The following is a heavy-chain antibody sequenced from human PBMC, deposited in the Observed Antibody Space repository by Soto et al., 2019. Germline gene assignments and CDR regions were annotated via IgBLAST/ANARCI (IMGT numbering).Heavy chain of an antibody. Sequence: SETLSLTCTVSGGSISSYYWSWIRQPPGKGLEWIGYIYYSGSTNYNPSLKSRVTISVDTSKNQFSLKLSSVTAADTAVYYCARAGSNCSSTSCYVSYYYGMDVWGQGTTVTVSS. CDR1: GGSISSYY. CDR2: IYYSGST. D-gene: IGHD2-2*01. V-gene: IGHV4-59*01. J-gene: IGHJ6*02. CDR3: ARAGSNCSSTSCYVSYYYGMDV.